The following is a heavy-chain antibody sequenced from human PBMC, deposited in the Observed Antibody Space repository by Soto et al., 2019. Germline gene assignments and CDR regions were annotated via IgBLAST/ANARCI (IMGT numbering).Heavy chain of an antibody. V-gene: IGHV1-8*01. D-gene: IGHD1-1*01. CDR3: ARRAETNGWNGFGADKYYFDF. CDR1: GYTFPSYD. J-gene: IGHJ4*02. Sequence: QVQLVQSGAEVRKPGASVKVSCEASGYTFPSYDIYWVRQATGQGLEWMGWMNPNTGNSGYAQKFQGRVTMTSDTSISTVHMELSSLRSDDTAVYYCARRAETNGWNGFGADKYYFDFWGQGTLVTVSS. CDR2: MNPNTGNS.